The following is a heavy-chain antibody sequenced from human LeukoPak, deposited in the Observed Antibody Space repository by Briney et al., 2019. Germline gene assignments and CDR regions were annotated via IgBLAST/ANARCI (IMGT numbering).Heavy chain of an antibody. Sequence: GGSLRLSCAASGFTFSSYGMHWVRQAPGKGLEWVAVIWYDGSNKYYADSVKGRFTISRDNSKNTLYLQMNSLRAEDTAVYYCARDSDTGEANWFDPWGQGTLVTVSS. CDR3: ARDSDTGEANWFDP. D-gene: IGHD7-27*01. CDR1: GFTFSSYG. CDR2: IWYDGSNK. V-gene: IGHV3-33*01. J-gene: IGHJ5*02.